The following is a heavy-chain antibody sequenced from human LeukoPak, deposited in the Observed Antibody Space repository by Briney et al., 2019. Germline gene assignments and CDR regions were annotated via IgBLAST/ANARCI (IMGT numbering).Heavy chain of an antibody. Sequence: ASVKVSCKASGYTFTSYGISWVRQARGQGLEWMGWISAYNGNTNYAQKLQGRVTMTTDTSTSTAYMELRSLRSDDTAVYYCARATSRVSPMYYFDYWGQGTLVTVSS. V-gene: IGHV1-18*04. CDR3: ARATSRVSPMYYFDY. D-gene: IGHD3-10*02. CDR2: ISAYNGNT. J-gene: IGHJ4*02. CDR1: GYTFTSYG.